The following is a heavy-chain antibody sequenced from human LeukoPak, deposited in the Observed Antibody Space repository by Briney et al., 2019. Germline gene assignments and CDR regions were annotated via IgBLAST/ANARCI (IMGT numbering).Heavy chain of an antibody. D-gene: IGHD2-21*02. CDR2: IIPIFGTA. CDR3: AAGIVVVTAIGAFDI. Sequence: SVKVSCKASGGTFSSYAISWVRQAPGQGLEWMGGIIPIFGTANYAQEFQGRVTITADESTSTAYMELSSLRSEDTAVYYCAAGIVVVTAIGAFDIWGQGTMVTVSS. CDR1: GGTFSSYA. J-gene: IGHJ3*02. V-gene: IGHV1-69*13.